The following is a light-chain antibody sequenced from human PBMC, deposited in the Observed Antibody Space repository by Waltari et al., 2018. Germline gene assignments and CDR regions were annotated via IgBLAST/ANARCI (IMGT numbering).Light chain of an antibody. CDR1: GSNLGAGQA. Sequence: QSVLTQPPSVSGAPGQRVTIPCTGSGSNLGAGQAVHWYPQVPRTAPKLLIYGSTSRPLGVPDRFFGSTSGTSASLTITGLQAEDEGDYYCQSYDTSLTVVFGGGTKLTVL. J-gene: IGLJ3*02. CDR3: QSYDTSLTVV. CDR2: GST. V-gene: IGLV1-40*01.